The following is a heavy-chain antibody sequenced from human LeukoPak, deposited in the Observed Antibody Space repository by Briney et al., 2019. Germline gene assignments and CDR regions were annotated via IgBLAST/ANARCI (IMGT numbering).Heavy chain of an antibody. D-gene: IGHD3-10*01. CDR2: INAGHGNT. CDR3: ARGARYYYSSGSYYFDY. J-gene: IGHJ4*02. CDR1: GYTFTSYA. V-gene: IGHV1-3*01. Sequence: ASVKVSCKASGYTFTSYAIQWVRQAPGQRLEWMGWINAGHGNTKYSQNFQGRVTITRDTSASTAYMELSSLRSEDTAVYYCARGARYYYSSGSYYFDYWGQGTLVTVSS.